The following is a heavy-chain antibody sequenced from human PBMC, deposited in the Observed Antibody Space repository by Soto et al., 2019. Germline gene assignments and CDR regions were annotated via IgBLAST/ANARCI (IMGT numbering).Heavy chain of an antibody. V-gene: IGHV4-4*07. CDR3: ARSSHKESWFDP. D-gene: IGHD6-19*01. Sequence: SETLSLTCSGSGGSLNNFYWNWIRQTAGKGLEWIGRIHASGNTNYNPSLKSRATLSVDTSKNQFSLKVRSVTAADTAVYYCARSSHKESWFDPWGQGTLVTVSS. CDR1: GGSLNNFY. J-gene: IGHJ5*02. CDR2: IHASGNT.